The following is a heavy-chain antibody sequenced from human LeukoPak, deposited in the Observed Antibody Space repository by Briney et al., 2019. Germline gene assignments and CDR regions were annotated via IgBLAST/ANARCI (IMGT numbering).Heavy chain of an antibody. Sequence: GGSLRLSCAASGFTFSSYAMSWVRQAPGKGLEWVSAISGSGGSTYYADSVKGRFTISRDNSKNTLYLQMNSLRAEDTAVYYCANTAVAGTPREHWFDPWGQGTLVTVSS. V-gene: IGHV3-23*01. CDR3: ANTAVAGTPREHWFDP. J-gene: IGHJ5*02. D-gene: IGHD6-19*01. CDR2: ISGSGGST. CDR1: GFTFSSYA.